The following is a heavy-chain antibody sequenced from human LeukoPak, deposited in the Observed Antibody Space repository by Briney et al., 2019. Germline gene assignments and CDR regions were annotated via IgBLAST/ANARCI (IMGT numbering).Heavy chain of an antibody. CDR3: ARTGDCSSTSCYYTFDI. CDR1: GGSFSGYY. Sequence: SETLSLTCAVYGGSFSGYYWSWIRQPPGKGLEWIGEINHSGSTNYNPSLKSRVTISVDMSKNQFSLNLYSVTAADTAVYYCARTGDCSSTSCYYTFDIWGQGTMVTVCS. J-gene: IGHJ3*02. V-gene: IGHV4-34*01. D-gene: IGHD2-2*01. CDR2: INHSGST.